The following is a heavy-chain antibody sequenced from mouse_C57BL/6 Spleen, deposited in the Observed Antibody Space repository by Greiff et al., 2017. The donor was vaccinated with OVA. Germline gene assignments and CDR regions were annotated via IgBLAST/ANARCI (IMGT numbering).Heavy chain of an antibody. CDR2: ISNLAYSI. CDR3: ARQDGPLPYWYFDV. Sequence: EVQGVESGGGLVQPGGSLKLSCAASGFTFSDYGMAWVRQAPRKGPEWVAFISNLAYSIYYADTVTGRFTISRENAKNTLYLEMSSLRSEDTAMYYCARQDGPLPYWYFDVWGTGTTVTVSS. J-gene: IGHJ1*03. D-gene: IGHD2-3*01. CDR1: GFTFSDYG. V-gene: IGHV5-15*01.